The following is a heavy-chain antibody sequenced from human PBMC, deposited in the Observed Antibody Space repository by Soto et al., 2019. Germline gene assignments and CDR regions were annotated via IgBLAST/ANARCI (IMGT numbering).Heavy chain of an antibody. V-gene: IGHV1-69*13. D-gene: IGHD2-2*02. CDR3: ASSGCSSTSCYSKPTYYYYGVDV. CDR1: GGTFSMYA. J-gene: IGHJ6*02. Sequence: SVKVSCKASGGTFSMYAISWVLRSGLRGLEWMGGIIPIFGTANYAQKFQGRVTITADESTSTAYMELSSLRSEDTAVYYCASSGCSSTSCYSKPTYYYYGVDVWGQGTTVTVSS. CDR2: IIPIFGTA.